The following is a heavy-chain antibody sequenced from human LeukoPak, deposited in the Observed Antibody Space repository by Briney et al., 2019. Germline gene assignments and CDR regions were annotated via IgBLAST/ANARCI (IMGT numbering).Heavy chain of an antibody. CDR1: GGSISISSYY. CDR2: IYYSGST. V-gene: IGHV4-39*07. J-gene: IGHJ4*02. Sequence: PSETLSLTCTVSGGSISISSYYWGWIRQPPGKGLEWIGCIYYSGSTYYNPSRKSRLAMSVDTSKNQFSMKLTSVTAAETAVYYCARGRRSGSYYDGPLYYWGQGTLVTVSS. CDR3: ARGRRSGSYYDGPLYY. D-gene: IGHD1-26*01.